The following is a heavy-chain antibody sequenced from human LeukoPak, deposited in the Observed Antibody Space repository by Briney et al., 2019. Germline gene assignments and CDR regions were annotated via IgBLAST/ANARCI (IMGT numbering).Heavy chain of an antibody. V-gene: IGHV1-69*05. J-gene: IGHJ5*02. D-gene: IGHD3-16*02. CDR1: GGTFSSYA. CDR2: IIPIFGTA. CDR3: ASVTDEGFDP. Sequence: ASVKVSCKASGGTFSSYAISWARQAPGQGLEWMGGIIPIFGTANYAQKFQGRVTITTDESTSTAYMELSSLRSEDTAVYYCASVTDEGFDPWGQGTLVTVSS.